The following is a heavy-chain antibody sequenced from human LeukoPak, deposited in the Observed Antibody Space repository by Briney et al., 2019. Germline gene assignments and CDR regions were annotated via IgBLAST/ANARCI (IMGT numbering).Heavy chain of an antibody. CDR2: IRGHTGGGTT. D-gene: IGHD2-15*01. V-gene: IGHV3-15*01. Sequence: GGSLRLSCAASGFTFSSYAMSWVRQAPGKGLEWVGRIRGHTGGGTTDYAAPVKGRFTISRDDSKTTLYLQMNSLKSEDTAVYYCTTERCTGGSCTTKGAFDIWGQGTMVTFS. J-gene: IGHJ3*02. CDR3: TTERCTGGSCTTKGAFDI. CDR1: GFTFSSYA.